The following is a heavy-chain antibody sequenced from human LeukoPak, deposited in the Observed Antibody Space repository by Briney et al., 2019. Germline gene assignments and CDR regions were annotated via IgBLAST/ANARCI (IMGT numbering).Heavy chain of an antibody. CDR2: ISSSSSYI. J-gene: IGHJ4*02. D-gene: IGHD6-19*01. V-gene: IGHV3-21*01. Sequence: GGSLRHSCAASGFTFSSYSMNWVRQAPGKGLEWVSSISSSSSYIYYADSVKGRFTISRDNAKNSLYLQMNSLRAEDTAVYYCARVGQQWLFDYWGQGTLVTVSS. CDR1: GFTFSSYS. CDR3: ARVGQQWLFDY.